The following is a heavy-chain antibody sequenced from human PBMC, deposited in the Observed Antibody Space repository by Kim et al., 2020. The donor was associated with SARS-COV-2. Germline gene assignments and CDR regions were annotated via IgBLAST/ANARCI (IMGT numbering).Heavy chain of an antibody. D-gene: IGHD6-13*01. J-gene: IGHJ4*01. CDR1: GFSFDDYA. CDR2: ITWDGGST. CDR3: AKDTASSWYGRSYFDY. V-gene: IGHV3-43D*03. Sequence: GGSLRLSCVASGFSFDDYAMHWVRQVPGKGLEWVSLITWDGGSTYYADSVKGRFTISRDNSKNSLYLQMKSLRAEDTAFYYCAKDTASSWYGRSYFDYWG.